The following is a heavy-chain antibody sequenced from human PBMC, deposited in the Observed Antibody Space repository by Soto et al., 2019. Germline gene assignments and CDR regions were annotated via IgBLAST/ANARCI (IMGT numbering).Heavy chain of an antibody. CDR1: GFTFSSYG. CDR3: ARDYYDSSGSLGY. CDR2: IWYDGSNK. Sequence: SLRLSCAASGFTFSSYGMHWVRQAPGKGLEWVAVIWYDGSNKYYADSVKGRFTISRDNSKNTLYLQMNSLRAEDTAVYYCARDYYDSSGSLGYWGQGTLVTVSS. D-gene: IGHD3-22*01. V-gene: IGHV3-33*01. J-gene: IGHJ4*02.